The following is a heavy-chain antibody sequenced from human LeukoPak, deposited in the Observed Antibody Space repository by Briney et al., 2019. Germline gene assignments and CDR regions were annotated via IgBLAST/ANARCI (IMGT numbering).Heavy chain of an antibody. D-gene: IGHD6-6*01. Sequence: PSETLSLTCTVSGGSISSGGYYWSWIHQHPGKGLEWIGYIYYSGSTYYNPSLKSRVTISVDTSKNQFSLKLSSVTAADSAVYYCARDSHGYSSSSHLGYWGQGTLVTVSS. V-gene: IGHV4-31*03. CDR1: GGSISSGGYY. J-gene: IGHJ4*02. CDR3: ARDSHGYSSSSHLGY. CDR2: IYYSGST.